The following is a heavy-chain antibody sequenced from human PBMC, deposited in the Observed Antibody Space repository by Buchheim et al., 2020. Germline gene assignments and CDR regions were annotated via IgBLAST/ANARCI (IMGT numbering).Heavy chain of an antibody. V-gene: IGHV4-39*01. D-gene: IGHD5-18*01. Sequence: QLQLQESGPGLVKPSETLSLTCTVSGGSISSSSYYWGWIRQPPGKGLEWIGSIYYSGSTYYNPSLKSRVTISVDTSKNQFSLKLSVVTAADTAVYYCARRYSRSDDTADFDYWGQGTL. J-gene: IGHJ4*02. CDR3: ARRYSRSDDTADFDY. CDR1: GGSISSSSYY. CDR2: IYYSGST.